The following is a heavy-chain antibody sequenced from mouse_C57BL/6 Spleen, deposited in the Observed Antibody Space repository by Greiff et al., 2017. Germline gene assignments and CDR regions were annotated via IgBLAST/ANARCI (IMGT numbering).Heavy chain of an antibody. CDR2: IYPRSGNT. V-gene: IGHV1-81*01. CDR3: ARSPYDYEGY. CDR1: GYTFTSYG. Sequence: VKLQESGAELARPGASVKLSCKASGYTFTSYGISWVKQRTGQGLEWIGEIYPRSGNTYYNEKFKGKATLTADKSSSTAYMELRSLTSEDSAVYFCARSPYDYEGYWGQGTTLTVSS. D-gene: IGHD2-4*01. J-gene: IGHJ2*01.